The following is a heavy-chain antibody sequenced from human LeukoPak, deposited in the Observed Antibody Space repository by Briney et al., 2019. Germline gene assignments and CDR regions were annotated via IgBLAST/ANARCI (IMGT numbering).Heavy chain of an antibody. CDR2: ICANDGNT. CDR1: GFTFSSYA. D-gene: IGHD2-15*01. J-gene: IGHJ4*02. V-gene: IGHV3-23*01. CDR3: AKGSGSSCYSPCDY. Sequence: GGSLRLSCAASGFTFSSYAMSWVRQAPGKGLEWVSVICANDGNTYYADAVKGRFTISRDNSKDTLYLQMDSLRAEDTAVYYCAKGSGSSCYSPCDYRGQGILVTVSS.